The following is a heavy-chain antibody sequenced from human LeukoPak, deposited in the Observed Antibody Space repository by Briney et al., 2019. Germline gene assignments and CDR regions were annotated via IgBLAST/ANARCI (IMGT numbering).Heavy chain of an antibody. V-gene: IGHV1-2*02. J-gene: IGHJ4*02. D-gene: IGHD1-14*01. CDR1: GYTFTGYY. CDR2: INPNSGAT. CDR3: ASQGRREPGAYYFDY. Sequence: ASVKVSCKASGYTFTGYYIHWVRQAPGQGLEWMGWINPNSGATNYAQKFQGRVTMTRDTSISTAYMELSSLRSDDTAVYYCASQGRREPGAYYFDYWGQGTLVTVSS.